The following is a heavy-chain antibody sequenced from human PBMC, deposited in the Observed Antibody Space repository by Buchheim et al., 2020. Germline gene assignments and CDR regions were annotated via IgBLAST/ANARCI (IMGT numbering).Heavy chain of an antibody. CDR1: GFTFGIYW. Sequence: EVQLVESGGGLVQPGGSLRLSCAASGFTFGIYWMHWVRQTPGKGLVWVSRINGDGRNTDYADSVKGRFTISRDNAENMLYLQMNSLRAEDTAVYYCAMSTDYYSDWGQGT. CDR3: AMSTDYYSD. J-gene: IGHJ4*02. D-gene: IGHD2-21*02. V-gene: IGHV3-74*01. CDR2: INGDGRNT.